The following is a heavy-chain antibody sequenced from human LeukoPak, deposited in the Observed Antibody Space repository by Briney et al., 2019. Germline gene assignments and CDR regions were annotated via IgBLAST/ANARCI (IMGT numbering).Heavy chain of an antibody. CDR3: ARVDKNRASDY. Sequence: GGSLRLSCAASGFTFSSNWVRWVRQAPGKGLEWVASIKQDGSEKYYVGSVKGRFTISRDNAKNPLFLQMDSLRVEDTAVYYCARVDKNRASDYWGQGTLVTVSS. J-gene: IGHJ4*02. CDR2: IKQDGSEK. CDR1: GFTFSSNW. D-gene: IGHD2-2*03. V-gene: IGHV3-7*01.